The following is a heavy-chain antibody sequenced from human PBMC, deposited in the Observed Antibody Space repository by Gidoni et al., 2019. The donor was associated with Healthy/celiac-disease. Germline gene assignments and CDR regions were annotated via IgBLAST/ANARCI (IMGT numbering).Heavy chain of an antibody. Sequence: QVQLQESGPGLVKPSEPLSLTCTVPGGPISSYYWSWFRQPAGKGMEWIVRIYTSRSTNYNPSLKSRVTMSVDTSKNQFSLKLSSVTAADTAVYYCARASPSEYGDYADYFDYWGQGTLVTVSS. J-gene: IGHJ4*02. CDR1: GGPISSYY. D-gene: IGHD4-17*01. V-gene: IGHV4-4*07. CDR2: IYTSRST. CDR3: ARASPSEYGDYADYFDY.